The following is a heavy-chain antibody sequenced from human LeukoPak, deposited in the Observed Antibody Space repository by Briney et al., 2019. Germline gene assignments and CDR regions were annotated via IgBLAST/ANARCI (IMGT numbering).Heavy chain of an antibody. J-gene: IGHJ4*02. D-gene: IGHD3-22*01. Sequence: GGSLRLSCAASGFTFSGSAMHWVRQAPGKGLEWVAVISYDGSNKYYADSVKGRFTISRDNSKNTLYLQMNSLRAEDTAVYYCARGITMIANFDYWGQGTLVTVSS. CDR1: GFTFSGSA. V-gene: IGHV3-30*04. CDR3: ARGITMIANFDY. CDR2: ISYDGSNK.